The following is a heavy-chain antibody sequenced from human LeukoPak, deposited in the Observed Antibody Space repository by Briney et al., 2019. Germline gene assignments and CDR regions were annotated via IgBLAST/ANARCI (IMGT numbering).Heavy chain of an antibody. J-gene: IGHJ3*02. CDR2: ISSSSSYI. CDR3: ARVVVPAAIPPRDAFDI. Sequence: GGSLRLSCAASGFTFSSYNMNWVRQAPGKGLEWVSYISSSSSYIYYADSVKGRFTISRDNAKNSLYLQMNSLRAEDTAVYYCARVVVPAAIPPRDAFDIWGQGTMVTVSS. D-gene: IGHD2-2*01. CDR1: GFTFSSYN. V-gene: IGHV3-21*05.